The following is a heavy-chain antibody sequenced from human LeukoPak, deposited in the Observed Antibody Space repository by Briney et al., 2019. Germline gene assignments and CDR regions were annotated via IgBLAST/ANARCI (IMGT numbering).Heavy chain of an antibody. CDR2: ISESGGST. V-gene: IGHV3-23*01. D-gene: IGHD3-22*01. Sequence: QPGGSLRLSCAACGVTFRSYAMRGVREARGKGGEGGGDISESGGSTYYADYEKGRFTICRENAKKTVYVQMNRQRGEDAAVYYCAKDYYYDSSGYSQAFDYWGQGTLVTVSS. CDR3: AKDYYYDSSGYSQAFDY. J-gene: IGHJ4*02. CDR1: GVTFRSYA.